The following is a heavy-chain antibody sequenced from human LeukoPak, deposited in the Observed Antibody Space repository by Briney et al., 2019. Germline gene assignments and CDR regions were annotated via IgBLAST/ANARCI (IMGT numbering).Heavy chain of an antibody. V-gene: IGHV3-7*01. CDR3: AALEGYYYYGMDV. Sequence: GGSLRLSCAASGFTFSSYWMSWVRQAPGKGLEWVANIKQDGSEKYYVDSVKGRFTISRDNAKNSLYLQMNSLRAEDTAVYYCAALEGYYYYGMDVWGQGTTVTVSS. CDR2: IKQDGSEK. CDR1: GFTFSSYW. J-gene: IGHJ6*02.